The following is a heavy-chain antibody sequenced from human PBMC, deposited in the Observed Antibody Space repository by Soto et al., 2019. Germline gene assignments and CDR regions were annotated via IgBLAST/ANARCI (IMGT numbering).Heavy chain of an antibody. Sequence: XGTLYLTCTVSGGSISSYYWSWIRQPPGKGLEWIGYIYYSGSTNYNPSLKSRVTISVDTSKNQFSLKLSSVTAADTAVYYCARDGGRYYGMDVWGQGTTVTVS. D-gene: IGHD3-3*01. CDR2: IYYSGST. CDR3: ARDGGRYYGMDV. V-gene: IGHV4-59*01. J-gene: IGHJ6*02. CDR1: GGSISSYY.